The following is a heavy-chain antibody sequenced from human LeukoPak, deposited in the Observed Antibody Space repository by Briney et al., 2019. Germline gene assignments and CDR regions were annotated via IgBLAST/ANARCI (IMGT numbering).Heavy chain of an antibody. CDR1: AFTFSSYG. J-gene: IGHJ6*02. D-gene: IGHD6-13*01. CDR2: ISYDGSNK. Sequence: GRSLRLSCAASAFTFSSYGMHWVRQAPGKGLEWVGVISYDGSNKYYADSVKGRFTISRDNSKNTLYVQMNSLRGEDTAVYYCAKDRIAAAWGSYNYYYGLDVWGQGTTVTVSS. CDR3: AKDRIAAAWGSYNYYYGLDV. V-gene: IGHV3-30*18.